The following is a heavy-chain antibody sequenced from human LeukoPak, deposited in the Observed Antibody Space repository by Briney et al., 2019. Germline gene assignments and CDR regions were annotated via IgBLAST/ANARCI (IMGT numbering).Heavy chain of an antibody. CDR3: ARSTRTVAATGAFDI. CDR2: IWYDGSNK. D-gene: IGHD4-23*01. CDR1: GFTFSSYG. J-gene: IGHJ3*02. Sequence: GGSLRLSCAASGFTFSSYGMHWVRRAPGKGLEWVAVIWYDGSNKYYADSVKGRFTISRDNSKNTLYLQMNSLRAEDTAVYYCARSTRTVAATGAFDIWGQGTMVTVPS. V-gene: IGHV3-33*01.